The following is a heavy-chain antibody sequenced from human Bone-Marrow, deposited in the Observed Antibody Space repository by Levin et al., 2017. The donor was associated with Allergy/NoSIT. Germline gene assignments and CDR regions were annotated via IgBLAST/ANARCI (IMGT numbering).Heavy chain of an antibody. D-gene: IGHD3-22*01. Sequence: GGSLRLSCAASGFALSNYAMNWVRQAPGKGLEWVSGLSGSDGSGSAYYAGSVRGRFTISRDKSKNTLYLEMNRLTAEDTAVYFCAKGLTYYYDSDGYCYGDWGQGSPVTVSA. V-gene: IGHV3-23*01. CDR2: LSGSDGSGSA. CDR1: GFALSNYA. CDR3: AKGLTYYYDSDGYCYGD. J-gene: IGHJ4*02.